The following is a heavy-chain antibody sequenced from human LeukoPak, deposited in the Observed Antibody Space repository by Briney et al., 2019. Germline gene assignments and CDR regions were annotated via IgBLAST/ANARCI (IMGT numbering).Heavy chain of an antibody. D-gene: IGHD1-26*01. CDR1: GLTLSNYC. CDR3: TRGGRNTSYYWYY. CDR2: IKRDGVET. J-gene: IGHJ4*02. V-gene: IGHV3-7*01. Sequence: GGSLRLSCAASGLTLSNYCMTWVRQGPGKGLEWVATIKRDGVETYYVDSVRGRFTISRDNAENSVYLRMNNLRDEDTAVYYCTRGGRNTSYYWYYWGQGTLVTVSS.